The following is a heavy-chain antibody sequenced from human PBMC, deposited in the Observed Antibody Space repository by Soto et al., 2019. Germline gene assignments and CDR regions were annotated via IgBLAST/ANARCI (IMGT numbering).Heavy chain of an antibody. Sequence: AGGSLRLSCAASRFDFTSYGMHWLRQAPGKGLERVAVMSNDGNNQFYADSVRGRFIISRDTSKNTLFLQMTSLRPEDTAVYHCAREDSIIIPAVSDFWGQGTLVTVSS. J-gene: IGHJ4*02. V-gene: IGHV3-30*03. CDR3: AREDSIIIPAVSDF. CDR2: MSNDGNNQ. CDR1: RFDFTSYG. D-gene: IGHD2-2*01.